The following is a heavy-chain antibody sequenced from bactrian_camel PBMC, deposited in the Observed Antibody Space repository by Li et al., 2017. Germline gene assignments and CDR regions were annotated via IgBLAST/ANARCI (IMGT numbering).Heavy chain of an antibody. D-gene: IGHD2*01. J-gene: IGHJ6*01. Sequence: HVQLVESGGGSVQAGGSLRLSCVVSGHSRGSNCVGWYRLPPGRAPAEREGIAAIRRSGGETWYAGSVKGRFTISLDNGKNTVYLQMNGLKPEDTGMYHCAAFCMERGNSVNFGSWGQGTQVTVS. CDR2: IRRSGGET. CDR1: GHSRGSNC. CDR3: AAFCMERGNSVNFGS. V-gene: IGHV3-3*01.